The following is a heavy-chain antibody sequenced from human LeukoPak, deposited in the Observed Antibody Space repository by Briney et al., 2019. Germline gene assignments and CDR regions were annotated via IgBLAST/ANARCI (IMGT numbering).Heavy chain of an antibody. CDR3: AKVMKGSERLTMVRGVIINTAGLYYMDV. CDR1: GFTLSSYA. D-gene: IGHD3-10*01. Sequence: GGSLRLSCAASGFTLSSYAMSWVRQAPGKGLEWVSSISASGGSTNYADSVKGRFTISRDNSKNTVYLRMNSLRAEDTAVYYCAKVMKGSERLTMVRGVIINTAGLYYMDVWGKGTTVTVSS. CDR2: ISASGGST. J-gene: IGHJ6*03. V-gene: IGHV3-23*01.